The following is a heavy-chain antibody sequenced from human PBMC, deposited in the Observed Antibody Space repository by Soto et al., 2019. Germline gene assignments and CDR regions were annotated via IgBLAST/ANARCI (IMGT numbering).Heavy chain of an antibody. CDR2: ISSDGTT. CDR3: ARDRRLAAAGNYYYYYYGMDV. CDR1: GIPVSSNY. D-gene: IGHD6-13*01. Sequence: GGSLRLSCAASGIPVSSNYMTWVRQAPGKGLECVSLISSDGTTYYADSVKGRFTISRDNSRNTLYLQMDSLRAEDTAVYYCARDRRLAAAGNYYYYYYGMDVWGQGTTVTV. V-gene: IGHV3-53*01. J-gene: IGHJ6*02.